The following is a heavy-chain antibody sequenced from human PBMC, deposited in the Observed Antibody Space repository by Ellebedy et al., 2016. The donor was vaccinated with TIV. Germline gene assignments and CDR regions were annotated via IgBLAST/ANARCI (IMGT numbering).Heavy chain of an antibody. CDR2: INPNSGGT. CDR3: AREYSSSSGRVFDS. CDR1: GYTFTSYG. Sequence: ASVKVSXKASGYTFTSYGISWVRQAPGQGLEWMGWINPNSGGTNYAQKFQGRVTMTRDTSISTAYMELSRLRSDDTAVFYCAREYSSSSGRVFDSWGQGTLVTVSS. D-gene: IGHD6-6*01. J-gene: IGHJ4*02. V-gene: IGHV1-2*02.